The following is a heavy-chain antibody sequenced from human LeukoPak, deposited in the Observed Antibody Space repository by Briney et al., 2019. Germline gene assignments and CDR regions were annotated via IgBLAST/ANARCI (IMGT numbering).Heavy chain of an antibody. CDR3: ARFYYGSGSQSTYYFDY. Sequence: PSETLSLTCTVSGYSISSDYYWGWVRQPPGKGLEWIGRIYTSGSTNYNPSLKSRVTMSVDTSKNQFSLKLSSVTAADTAVYYCARFYYGSGSQSTYYFDYWGQGTLVTVSS. CDR1: GYSISSDYY. D-gene: IGHD3-10*01. CDR2: IYTSGST. V-gene: IGHV4-38-2*02. J-gene: IGHJ4*02.